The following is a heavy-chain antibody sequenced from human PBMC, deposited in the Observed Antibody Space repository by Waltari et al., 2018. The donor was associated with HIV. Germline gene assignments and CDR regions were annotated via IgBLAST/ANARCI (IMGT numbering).Heavy chain of an antibody. Sequence: QVQLVQSGAEVKKPGASVKVSCKASGYTFTSYAMHWVRQAPGQRLEWMGWINAGNGNTKISKKFQGRVTITRDTSASTAYMERSSLRSEDTAVYYCARDGGARYCSSTSCYTNRIYYGMDVWGQGTTVTVSS. CDR3: ARDGGARYCSSTSCYTNRIYYGMDV. J-gene: IGHJ6*02. V-gene: IGHV1-3*01. D-gene: IGHD2-2*02. CDR1: GYTFTSYA. CDR2: INAGNGNT.